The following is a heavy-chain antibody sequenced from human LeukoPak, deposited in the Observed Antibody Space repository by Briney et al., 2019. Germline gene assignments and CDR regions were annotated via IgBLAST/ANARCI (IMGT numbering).Heavy chain of an antibody. Sequence: GESLKISCKGSGYSFTSHWIGWVRQMPGKGLEWMGIIYPSDSDTRYSPSFQGQVTISADKSISTASLQWSSLKASDTAMYYCARQGYSGYDMGDYWGQGTLVTVSS. J-gene: IGHJ4*02. CDR3: ARQGYSGYDMGDY. CDR1: GYSFTSHW. CDR2: IYPSDSDT. D-gene: IGHD5-12*01. V-gene: IGHV5-51*01.